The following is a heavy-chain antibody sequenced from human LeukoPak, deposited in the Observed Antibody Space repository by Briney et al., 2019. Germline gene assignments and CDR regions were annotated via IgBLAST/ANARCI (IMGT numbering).Heavy chain of an antibody. V-gene: IGHV1-18*01. Sequence: ASVKVSCKASGYTFTSYGISWVRQAPGQGLEWMGWISAYNGNTNYAQKLQGRVTMTTDTSTSTAYTELRSLRSDDTAVYYCARGSAIAAAGPGGYWGQGTLVTVSS. CDR3: ARGSAIAAAGPGGY. J-gene: IGHJ4*02. D-gene: IGHD6-13*01. CDR2: ISAYNGNT. CDR1: GYTFTSYG.